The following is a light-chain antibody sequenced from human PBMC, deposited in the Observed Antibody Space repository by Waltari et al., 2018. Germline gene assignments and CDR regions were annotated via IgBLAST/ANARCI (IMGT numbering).Light chain of an antibody. CDR3: QQHDNFPFT. J-gene: IGKJ3*01. Sequence: DIQMTQSPSSLSASVGDRVSITCRASQSISTHLNWYQQKPGKAPKLLIYAASNLQSGVPSRFSGRGSETDFTLTISSLQPDDIATYFCQQHDNFPFTFGPGTKVEIK. V-gene: IGKV1-39*01. CDR1: QSISTH. CDR2: AAS.